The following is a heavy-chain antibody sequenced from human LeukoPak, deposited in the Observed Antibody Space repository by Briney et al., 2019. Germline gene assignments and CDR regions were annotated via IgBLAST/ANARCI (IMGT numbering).Heavy chain of an antibody. CDR2: IYYSGST. D-gene: IGHD4-17*01. CDR1: GGSISSSSYY. Sequence: SETLSLTCTVSGGSISSSSYYWGWIRQPPGKGLEWIGSIYYSGSTYYNPSLKSRVTISVDTSKNQFSLKLSSVTAADTAVYYCAREKRADYGDYFDYWGQGTLVTVSS. V-gene: IGHV4-39*07. J-gene: IGHJ4*02. CDR3: AREKRADYGDYFDY.